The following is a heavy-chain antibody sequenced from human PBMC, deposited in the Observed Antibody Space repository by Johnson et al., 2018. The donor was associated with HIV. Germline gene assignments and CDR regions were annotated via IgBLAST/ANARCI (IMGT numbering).Heavy chain of an antibody. CDR3: ARESAAGGGDYAGYGLDS. CDR2: INWNGHGT. CDR1: GFTFSSYA. D-gene: IGHD4-17*01. V-gene: IGHV3-20*04. J-gene: IGHJ3*01. Sequence: VQLVESGGGVVQPGRSLRLSCAASGFTFSSYAMHWVRQAPGKGLEWISGINWNGHGTGYADSVKGRFTVSRDNAKNSLYLEMRDLRVDDTATYYCARESAAGGGDYAGYGLDSWGQGTRVAVSA.